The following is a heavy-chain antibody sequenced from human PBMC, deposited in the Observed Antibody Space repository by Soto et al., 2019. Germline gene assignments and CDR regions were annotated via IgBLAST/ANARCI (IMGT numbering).Heavy chain of an antibody. CDR1: GGSISSGGYS. Sequence: QLQLQESGSGLVKPSQTLSLTCAVSGGSISSGGYSWSWIRQPPGKGLEWIGYIYHSGSTYYNPSLKSRVTISVDRSKNQFSLKLSSVTAADTXVXYCARASRIDSSGYYFDYWGQGTLVTVSS. V-gene: IGHV4-30-2*01. CDR2: IYHSGST. CDR3: ARASRIDSSGYYFDY. D-gene: IGHD3-22*01. J-gene: IGHJ4*02.